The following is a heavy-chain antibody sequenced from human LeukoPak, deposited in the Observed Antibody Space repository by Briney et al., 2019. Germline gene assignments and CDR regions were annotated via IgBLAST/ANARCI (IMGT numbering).Heavy chain of an antibody. CDR2: IYYSGST. D-gene: IGHD4-17*01. V-gene: IGHV4-39*07. Sequence: PSETLSLTCTVSGGSISSSSYYWGWIRQPPGKGLEWIGSIYYSGSTYYNPSLKSRVTISVDTSKNQFSLKLSSVTAADTAVYYCARLATVSGMDVWGQGTTVTVSS. CDR3: ARLATVSGMDV. J-gene: IGHJ6*02. CDR1: GGSISSSSYY.